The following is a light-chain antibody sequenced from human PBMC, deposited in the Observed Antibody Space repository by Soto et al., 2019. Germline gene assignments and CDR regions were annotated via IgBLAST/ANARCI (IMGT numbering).Light chain of an antibody. Sequence: AIQLTQSPPSLSASVGDRVTITCRASQDISTLFAWYQQKPGKAPKLLIYDATSLESGVPSRFSGSGSGADFTLTISSLQPEDFATYYCQQFYDYPLTFGGGTKVDIK. V-gene: IGKV1D-13*01. CDR3: QQFYDYPLT. CDR2: DAT. J-gene: IGKJ4*01. CDR1: QDISTL.